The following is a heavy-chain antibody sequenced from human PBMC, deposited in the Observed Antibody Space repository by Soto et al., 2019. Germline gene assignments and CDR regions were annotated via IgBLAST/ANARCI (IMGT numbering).Heavy chain of an antibody. D-gene: IGHD3-10*01. CDR1: GDSITSYY. Sequence: PSETLSLTCTVSGDSITSYYWRWIRQTPGKGLEWIGYIYYTGSTSYNPSLKSRVTISVDTSKNQFSLKLSSVTAADTAVYYCARVSMVRGITYYYYSYAMDVGRRGSAVT. V-gene: IGHV4-59*01. CDR3: ARVSMVRGITYYYYSYAMDV. CDR2: IYYTGST. J-gene: IGHJ6*01.